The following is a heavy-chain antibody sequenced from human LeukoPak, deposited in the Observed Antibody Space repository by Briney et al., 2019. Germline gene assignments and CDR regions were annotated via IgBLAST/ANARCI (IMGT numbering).Heavy chain of an antibody. V-gene: IGHV4-39*01. CDR2: IYYHENT. D-gene: IGHD1-1*01. Sequence: SETLSLTCTVSGGSISSSSDYWGWIRQAPGKGLEWIGSIYYHENTYYNSSLKSLVTISVDTANNQFSLKLNSVAAADTAVYFCARRAYSAAYWKHFDYWGQGTLVTVSS. CDR3: ARRAYSAAYWKHFDY. CDR1: GGSISSSSDY. J-gene: IGHJ4*02.